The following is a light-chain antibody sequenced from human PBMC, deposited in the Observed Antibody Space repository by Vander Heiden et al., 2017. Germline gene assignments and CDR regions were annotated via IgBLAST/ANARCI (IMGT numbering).Light chain of an antibody. Sequence: DIQMTQSPSSLSASVGDRVTITCQASQDISNYLKWYQQKPGKAPKLLIYDASNLETGVPSRFSGSGSGTDFTFTISSLQPEDIATYYCQQYENLPLTFGGGTKVEIK. V-gene: IGKV1-33*01. CDR3: QQYENLPLT. CDR2: DAS. J-gene: IGKJ4*01. CDR1: QDISNY.